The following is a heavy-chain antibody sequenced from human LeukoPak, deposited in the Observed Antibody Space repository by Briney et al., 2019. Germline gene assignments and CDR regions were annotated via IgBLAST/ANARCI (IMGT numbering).Heavy chain of an antibody. V-gene: IGHV2-70*04. CDR3: TRISADSGSSPFDY. Sequence: SGPALVNPTQTLTLTCTFSGFSLSTSGTRVNWIRQPPGKALEWPARIDWDDDKFYTPSLKPRLTISKDTSKNQVVLTMTNMDPADTATYYCTRISADSGSSPFDYWGQGTLVTVSS. J-gene: IGHJ4*02. CDR1: GFSLSTSGTR. CDR2: IDWDDDK. D-gene: IGHD6-6*01.